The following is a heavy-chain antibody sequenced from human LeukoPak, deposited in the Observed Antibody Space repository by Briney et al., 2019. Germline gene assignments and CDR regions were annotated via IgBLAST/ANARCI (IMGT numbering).Heavy chain of an antibody. J-gene: IGHJ4*02. V-gene: IGHV1-46*01. D-gene: IGHD6-13*01. Sequence: ASVKVSCKVSGYSFITYYIHWVRQAPGQGLEWVAVINPSGGSTGYAQKFQGRVTMTRDTSTSTVYMELSSLTSEDTAVYYCARGAAGLDFWGQGTLVTVSS. CDR1: GYSFITYY. CDR2: INPSGGST. CDR3: ARGAAGLDF.